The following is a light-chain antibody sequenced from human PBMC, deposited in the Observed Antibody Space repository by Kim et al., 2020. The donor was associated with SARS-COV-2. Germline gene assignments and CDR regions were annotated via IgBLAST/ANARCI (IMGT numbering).Light chain of an antibody. CDR1: QSTY. CDR3: QQRSNWLWT. J-gene: IGKJ1*01. V-gene: IGKV3-11*01. Sequence: LSLSPGERATLSCRASQSTYLAWYQQKPGQAPRLLIYDASDRATGIPARFSGSGSGTDFTLTISNLEPEDFAIYYCQQRSNWLWTFGQGTKVDIK. CDR2: DAS.